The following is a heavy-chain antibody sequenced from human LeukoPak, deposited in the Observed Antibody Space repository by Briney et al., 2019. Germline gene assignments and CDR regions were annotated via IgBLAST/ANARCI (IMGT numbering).Heavy chain of an antibody. D-gene: IGHD3-10*02. V-gene: IGHV4-4*07. CDR3: ARVTTMWGAFDI. J-gene: IGHJ3*02. Sequence: SETLSLTCTVSGGSISSYYWSWIRQPPGKGLEWIGRIYTSGSTNYNPSLKSRVTMSVDTSKNQFSLKLSSVTAADTAVYHCARVTTMWGAFDIWGQGTMVTVSS. CDR2: IYTSGST. CDR1: GGSISSYY.